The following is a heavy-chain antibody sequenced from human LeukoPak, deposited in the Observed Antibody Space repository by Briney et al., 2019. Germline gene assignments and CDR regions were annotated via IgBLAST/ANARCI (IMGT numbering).Heavy chain of an antibody. J-gene: IGHJ3*02. CDR3: ARESPFSPAAGQLGNDAFDI. Sequence: ASVRVSCKASGYTFTSYAMNWVRQAPGQGLEWMGWINTNTGNPTYAQGFTGRFVFSLDTSVSTAYLQVSSLKAEDTAVYYCARESPFSPAAGQLGNDAFDIWGQGTMVTVSS. D-gene: IGHD6-13*01. CDR1: GYTFTSYA. CDR2: INTNTGNP. V-gene: IGHV7-4-1*02.